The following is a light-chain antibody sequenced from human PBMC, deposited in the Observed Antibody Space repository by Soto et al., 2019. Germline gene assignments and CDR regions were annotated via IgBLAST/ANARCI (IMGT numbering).Light chain of an antibody. J-gene: IGKJ5*01. Sequence: DIQMTQSPSSLSASIGDRVTITCQASQNITNNLSWYQQKPGKAPNLLIYHASKLAKGVTSRFSGSGSGTGFTFTISSLQPEDFATYYCQQYESLPLTFGQGTRLEIK. CDR3: QQYESLPLT. V-gene: IGKV1-33*01. CDR1: QNITNN. CDR2: HAS.